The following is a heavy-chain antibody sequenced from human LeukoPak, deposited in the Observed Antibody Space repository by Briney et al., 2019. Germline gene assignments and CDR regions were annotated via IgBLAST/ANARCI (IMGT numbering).Heavy chain of an antibody. CDR2: ISYDGSNK. J-gene: IGHJ4*02. CDR3: ARDGRDGYNPAFDY. CDR1: GGTFSSYA. Sequence: SCKASGGTFSSYAMHWVRQAPGKGLEWVAVISYDGSNKYYADSVKGRFTISRDNSKNTLYLQMNSLRAEDTAVYYCARDGRDGYNPAFDYWGQGTLVTVSS. V-gene: IGHV3-30-3*01. D-gene: IGHD5-12*01.